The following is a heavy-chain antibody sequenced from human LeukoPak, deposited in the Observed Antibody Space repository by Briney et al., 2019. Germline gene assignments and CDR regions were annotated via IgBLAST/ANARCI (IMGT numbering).Heavy chain of an antibody. CDR2: IYHTGST. CDR3: ARDPDS. CDR1: GYSISSGYY. J-gene: IGHJ4*02. Sequence: SETLSLTCTVSGYSISSGYYWGWIRQSPGKGLEWIGSIYHTGSTYYNPSLKSRVTISVDTSKNQFSLKLSSVTAADTAVYYCARDPDSWGQGTLVTVSP. V-gene: IGHV4-38-2*02.